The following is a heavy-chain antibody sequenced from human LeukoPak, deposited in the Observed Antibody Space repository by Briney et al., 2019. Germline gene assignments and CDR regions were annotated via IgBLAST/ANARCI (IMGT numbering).Heavy chain of an antibody. D-gene: IGHD2-15*01. CDR2: IYDSGST. CDR1: GASIRSGDYY. V-gene: IGHV4-30-4*01. CDR3: ARDCSGGSCYGAFDI. J-gene: IGHJ3*02. Sequence: SETLSLTCTVSGASIRSGDYYWSWIRQPPGKGLEWIGYIYDSGSTYYNPSLESRITISVDTSENRFSLKLSSVTATDTAVYYCARDCSGGSCYGAFDIWGQGTMVTVSS.